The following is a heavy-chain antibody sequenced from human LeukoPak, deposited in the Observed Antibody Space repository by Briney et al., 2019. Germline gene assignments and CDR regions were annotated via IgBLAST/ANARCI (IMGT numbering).Heavy chain of an antibody. CDR2: INANSGDT. J-gene: IGHJ4*02. Sequence: ASVKVSCKTSAYSFTGYFFHWIRQAPGQGLEWMGWINANSGDTNYAQQFQGRVTMTRDTSISTAYMELSRLRSDDTAVYFCARGSQWLVGDFWGQGTLVTVSS. CDR3: ARGSQWLVGDF. D-gene: IGHD6-19*01. CDR1: AYSFTGYF. V-gene: IGHV1-2*02.